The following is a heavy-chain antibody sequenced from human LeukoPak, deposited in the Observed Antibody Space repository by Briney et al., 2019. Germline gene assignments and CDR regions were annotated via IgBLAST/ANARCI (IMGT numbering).Heavy chain of an antibody. CDR1: GGTFSNSV. CDR3: ARRAVEEYSSSWYGLEIRNSGDLFDY. D-gene: IGHD6-13*01. V-gene: IGHV1-2*02. Sequence: ASVKVSCKASGGTFSNSVISWVRQAPRQGLEWMGWINPNSGGTNYAQKFQGRVTMTRDTSISTAYMELSRLRSDDTAVYYCARRAVEEYSSSWYGLEIRNSGDLFDYWGQGTLVTVSS. J-gene: IGHJ4*02. CDR2: INPNSGGT.